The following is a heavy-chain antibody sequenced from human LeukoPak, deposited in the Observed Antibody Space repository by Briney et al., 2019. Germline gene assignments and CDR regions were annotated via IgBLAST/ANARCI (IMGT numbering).Heavy chain of an antibody. J-gene: IGHJ4*02. D-gene: IGHD4-17*01. CDR3: ARDSTVTTKAPLDY. CDR1: GYTFTSYG. CDR2: ISAYNGNT. Sequence: ASVKVSCKXSGYTFTSYGISWVRQAPGQGLERMGGISAYNGNTNYAQKLQGRVTMTTDTSTSTAYMELRSLRSDDTAVYYCARDSTVTTKAPLDYWGQGTLVTVSS. V-gene: IGHV1-18*01.